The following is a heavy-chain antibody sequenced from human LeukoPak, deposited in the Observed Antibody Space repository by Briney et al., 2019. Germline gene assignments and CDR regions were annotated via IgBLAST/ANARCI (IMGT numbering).Heavy chain of an antibody. J-gene: IGHJ4*02. CDR2: YI. V-gene: IGHV3-21*01. D-gene: IGHD3-22*01. CDR3: AREADDYDSSGSSVKYCDY. Sequence: YIYYGDSVKGRFTISRDNAKNSLYLQMNSLRAEDTAVYYCAREADDYDSSGSSVKYCDYWGQGNLVSVS.